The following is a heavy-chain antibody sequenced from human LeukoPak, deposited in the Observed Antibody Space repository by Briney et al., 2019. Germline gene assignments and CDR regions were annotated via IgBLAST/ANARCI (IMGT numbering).Heavy chain of an antibody. CDR1: GFTVSTNF. CDR3: VKDPFNYGPFDS. J-gene: IGHJ4*02. CDR2: ISDSGGST. D-gene: IGHD3-10*01. Sequence: PGGSLRLSCAASGFTVSTNFMSWVRQAPGKGLEWVSAISDSGGSTYYADSVKGRFTISRDNSKNTLYLQMNSLRAEDTAVYYCVKDPFNYGPFDSWGQGTLVTVSS. V-gene: IGHV3-23*01.